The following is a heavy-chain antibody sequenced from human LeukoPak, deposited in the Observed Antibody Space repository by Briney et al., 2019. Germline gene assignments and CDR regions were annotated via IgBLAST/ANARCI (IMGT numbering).Heavy chain of an antibody. V-gene: IGHV3-7*01. J-gene: IGHJ3*02. CDR1: RFTFSSYW. CDR2: IKQDGSEK. D-gene: IGHD2-2*01. CDR3: ARLNVVVPAAQTRAFDI. Sequence: PGGSLRLSCAAPRFTFSSYWMSWVRQAPGKGREWVANIKQDGSEKYYVDSVKGRFTISRDNAKNSLYRQMNSLRAEDTAVYYCARLNVVVPAAQTRAFDIWGQGTMVTVSS.